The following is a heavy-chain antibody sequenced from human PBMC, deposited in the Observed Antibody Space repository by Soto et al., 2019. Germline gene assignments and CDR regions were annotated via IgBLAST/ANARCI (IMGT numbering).Heavy chain of an antibody. CDR1: GYTFTSYG. V-gene: IGHV1-18*01. Sequence: QVQLVQSGAEVKKPGASVKVSCKASGYTFTSYGISWVRQAPGQGLEWMGWISAYNGNTNYAQKLKGRVTITKDTTTRTAFMERRSRRSDDTAVYYGARDRRYYYGSGSDYGMDVWGQGTTVTVSS. J-gene: IGHJ6*02. D-gene: IGHD3-10*01. CDR3: ARDRRYYYGSGSDYGMDV. CDR2: ISAYNGNT.